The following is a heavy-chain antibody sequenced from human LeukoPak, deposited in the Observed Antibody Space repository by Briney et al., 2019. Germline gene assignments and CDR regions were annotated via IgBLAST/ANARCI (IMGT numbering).Heavy chain of an antibody. D-gene: IGHD3-10*01. Sequence: GASVKVSCKASGYTFTGNYMHWVRQAPGQGLEWMGWINPNSGGTNYAQKFQGRVTITRDTSISTAYMELSRLRSDDTAVYYCARYLYYYGSGSYSWFDPWGQGTLVTVSS. CDR1: GYTFTGNY. V-gene: IGHV1-2*02. CDR3: ARYLYYYGSGSYSWFDP. CDR2: INPNSGGT. J-gene: IGHJ5*02.